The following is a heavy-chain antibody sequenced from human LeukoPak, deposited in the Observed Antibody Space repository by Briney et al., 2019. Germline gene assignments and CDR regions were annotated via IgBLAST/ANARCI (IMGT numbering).Heavy chain of an antibody. J-gene: IGHJ4*02. CDR2: INPNSGGT. Sequence: ASVTVSCKASGYTFTGYYMHWVRQAPGQGLEWMGWINPNSGGTNYAQKFQGRVTMTRDTSISTAYMELSRLRSDDTAVYYCASGVVYYDILSFDYWGQGTLVTVSS. V-gene: IGHV1-2*02. CDR3: ASGVVYYDILSFDY. D-gene: IGHD3-9*01. CDR1: GYTFTGYY.